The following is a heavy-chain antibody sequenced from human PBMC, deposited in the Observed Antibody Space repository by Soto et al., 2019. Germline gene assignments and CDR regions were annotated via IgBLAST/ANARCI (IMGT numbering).Heavy chain of an antibody. D-gene: IGHD3-3*01. CDR3: ARDQTIFGVVISYYGMDG. Sequence: SQTLSLTCAISGDSVSSNSAAWNWIRQSPSRGLEWLGRTYYRSKWYNDYAVSVKSRITINPDTSKNQFSLQLNSVTPEDTAVYYCARDQTIFGVVISYYGMDGWGQGSTVTVSS. V-gene: IGHV6-1*01. CDR1: GDSVSSNSAA. J-gene: IGHJ6*02. CDR2: TYYRSKWYN.